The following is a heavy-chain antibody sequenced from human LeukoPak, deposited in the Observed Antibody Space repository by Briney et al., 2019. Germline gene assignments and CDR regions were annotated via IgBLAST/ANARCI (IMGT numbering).Heavy chain of an antibody. CDR3: AKGITIFGVVRAGYGMDV. V-gene: IGHV3-9*01. CDR2: ISWNSGSI. J-gene: IGHJ6*02. Sequence: GGSLRLSCAASGFTFDDYAMHWVRQAPGKGLEWVSGISWNSGSIGYADSVKGRFTISRDNAKNSLYLQMNSLRAEDTALYYCAKGITIFGVVRAGYGMDVWGQGTTVTVSS. CDR1: GFTFDDYA. D-gene: IGHD3-3*01.